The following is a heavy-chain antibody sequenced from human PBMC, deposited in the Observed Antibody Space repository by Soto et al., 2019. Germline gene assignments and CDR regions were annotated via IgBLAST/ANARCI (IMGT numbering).Heavy chain of an antibody. CDR2: ISACNGNT. V-gene: IGHV1-18*01. Sequence: GASVKVSCKASGYTFTSYAMHWVRQAPGQGLEWMGWISACNGNTNYAQKFQGRVTMTTDTSTSTAYMELRSLRSDDTAVYYCAGTGIDCSSTSCHLSYWGQGTLVTVSS. J-gene: IGHJ4*02. D-gene: IGHD2-2*01. CDR3: AGTGIDCSSTSCHLSY. CDR1: GYTFTSYA.